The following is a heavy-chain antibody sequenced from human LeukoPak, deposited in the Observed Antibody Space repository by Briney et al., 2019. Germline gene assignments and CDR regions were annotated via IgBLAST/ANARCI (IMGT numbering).Heavy chain of an antibody. CDR3: ARLNDRADAFDI. Sequence: SETLSLTRVVSGGSLSTHHWSWIRQSPGRGLEWIGYISDSGSTNYNPSLKSRVTISVDTSRNQFSLKLTSVTAADTAVYYCARLNDRADAFDIWGQGTMVTVSS. CDR1: GGSLSTHH. CDR2: ISDSGST. D-gene: IGHD3-22*01. V-gene: IGHV4-59*11. J-gene: IGHJ3*02.